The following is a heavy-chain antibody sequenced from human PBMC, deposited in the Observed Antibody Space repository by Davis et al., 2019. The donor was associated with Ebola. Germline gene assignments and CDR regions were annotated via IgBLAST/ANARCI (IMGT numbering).Heavy chain of an antibody. D-gene: IGHD6-13*01. Sequence: MPSETLSLTCTVSGGSISSYYWSWIRQPPGKGLEWIGYIYYSGSTNYNPSLKSRVTISVDTSKNQFSLKLSSVTAADTAVYYCARARDSSSWKGYYYYGMDVWGQGTTVTVSS. CDR3: ARARDSSSWKGYYYYGMDV. CDR2: IYYSGST. J-gene: IGHJ6*02. V-gene: IGHV4-59*01. CDR1: GGSISSYY.